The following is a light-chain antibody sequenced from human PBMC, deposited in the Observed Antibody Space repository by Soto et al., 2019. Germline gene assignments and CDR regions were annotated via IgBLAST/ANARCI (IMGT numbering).Light chain of an antibody. J-gene: IGKJ5*01. CDR3: QQYNNWPPIT. CDR1: QSVRSN. V-gene: IGKV3-15*01. CDR2: GAS. Sequence: EIVMTQSPATMSVSPGERATLSCRASQSVRSNLAWYQQKPGQAPRLLIYGASTRATGIPARFSGSGSGTEFTLNVSSLQSEDFAVYYCQQYNNWPPITFGQGTRLEIK.